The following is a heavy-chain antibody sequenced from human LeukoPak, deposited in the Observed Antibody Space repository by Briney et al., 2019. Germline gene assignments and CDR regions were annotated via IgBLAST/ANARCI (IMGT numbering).Heavy chain of an antibody. CDR2: IYSGGST. CDR1: GFTISNNY. V-gene: IGHV3-66*01. D-gene: IGHD3-22*01. CDR3: ARAGHYYDSSGYYFHDAFDI. J-gene: IGHJ3*02. Sequence: PGGSLRLSCAVSGFTISNNYMNWVRQDPGEGLEWVSVIYSGGSTSYADSVKGRFTISRDNAKNSLYLQMNSLRAEDTALYHCARAGHYYDSSGYYFHDAFDIWGQGTMITVSS.